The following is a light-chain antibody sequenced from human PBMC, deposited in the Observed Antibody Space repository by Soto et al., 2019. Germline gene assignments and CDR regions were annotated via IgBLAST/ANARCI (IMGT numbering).Light chain of an antibody. V-gene: IGKV3-11*02. CDR2: DAS. CDR3: QQRSAWHYT. J-gene: IGKJ2*01. Sequence: LAQSPATLSLSPGQRATLSCKASQDVSIFLAWYQQKPVRAPRLLIHDASNRATGVPARVSGSGSVRDFTLTITGLEPDDFAVYYCQQRSAWHYTVCQGTKLEV. CDR1: QDVSIF.